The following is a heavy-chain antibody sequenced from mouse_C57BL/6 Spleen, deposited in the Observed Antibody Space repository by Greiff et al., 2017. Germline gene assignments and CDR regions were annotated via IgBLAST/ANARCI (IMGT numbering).Heavy chain of an antibody. CDR3: ARSGNDYDGRAYYFDY. V-gene: IGHV1-55*01. CDR2: IYPGSGST. Sequence: QVQLQQPGAELVKPGASVKMSCKASGYTFTSYWITWVKQRPGQGLEWIGDIYPGSGSTNYNEKFKSKATLTVDTSSSTAYMQLSSLTSGDSAVYYCARSGNDYDGRAYYFDYWGQGTTLTVSS. D-gene: IGHD2-4*01. J-gene: IGHJ2*01. CDR1: GYTFTSYW.